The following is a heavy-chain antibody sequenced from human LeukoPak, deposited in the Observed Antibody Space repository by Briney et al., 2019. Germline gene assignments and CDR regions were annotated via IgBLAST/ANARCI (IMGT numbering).Heavy chain of an antibody. J-gene: IGHJ4*02. CDR1: GFTFSSYA. D-gene: IGHD3-3*01. CDR2: ISGSGGST. Sequence: GGSLRLSCAASGFTFSSYAMSWVRQAPGKELEWVSAISGSGGSTYYADSVKGRFTISRDNSKNTLYLQMNSLRAEDTAVYYCAKSRGSFWAFDYWGQGTLVTVSS. V-gene: IGHV3-23*01. CDR3: AKSRGSFWAFDY.